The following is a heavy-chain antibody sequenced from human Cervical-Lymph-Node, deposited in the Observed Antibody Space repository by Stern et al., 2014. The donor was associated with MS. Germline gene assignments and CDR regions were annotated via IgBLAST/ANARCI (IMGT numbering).Heavy chain of an antibody. J-gene: IGHJ4*02. CDR1: GGPISSGTYY. V-gene: IGHV4-61*02. CDR3: ARGRNGFGYDS. Sequence: QLQLQESGPGLVKPSQTLSLTCTVSGGPISSGTYYWSWIRQPAGKGLEWIGRIYTSGSTDYTSSLKSRVTISVDMSKNQLPLRLTNVTAADTAVYYCARGRNGFGYDSWGQGTLATVSP. CDR2: IYTSGST. D-gene: IGHD2-15*01.